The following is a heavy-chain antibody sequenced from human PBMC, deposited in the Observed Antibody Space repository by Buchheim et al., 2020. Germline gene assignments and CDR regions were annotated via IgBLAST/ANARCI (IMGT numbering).Heavy chain of an antibody. D-gene: IGHD3-22*01. CDR1: GFTFSSYA. CDR3: ARVYDSSGYYWSAFDI. V-gene: IGHV3-30-3*01. Sequence: QVQLVESGGGVVQPGRSLRLSCAASGFTFSSYAMHWVRQAPGKGLEWVAVISYDGSNKYYADSVKGRFTISRDNSKNTLYLQMNRLRAEDTAVYYCARVYDSSGYYWSAFDIWGQGT. CDR2: ISYDGSNK. J-gene: IGHJ3*02.